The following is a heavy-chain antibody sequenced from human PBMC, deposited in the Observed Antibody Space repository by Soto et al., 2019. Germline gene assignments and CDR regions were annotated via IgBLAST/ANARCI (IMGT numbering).Heavy chain of an antibody. Sequence: QVQLQESGPGLVKPSQTLSLTCTVSGGSISSGGYYWSWISQHPGKGLEWIGYIYYSGSTDYNPSLKSRVSMAVDTTRKRFTLNLSAVTAADTAVYYFARDGPSGRRVRGRGMDVCGQGTTVTVSS. CDR3: ARDGPSGRRVRGRGMDV. CDR2: IYYSGST. J-gene: IGHJ6*01. CDR1: GGSISSGGYY. D-gene: IGHD3-10*01. V-gene: IGHV4-31*03.